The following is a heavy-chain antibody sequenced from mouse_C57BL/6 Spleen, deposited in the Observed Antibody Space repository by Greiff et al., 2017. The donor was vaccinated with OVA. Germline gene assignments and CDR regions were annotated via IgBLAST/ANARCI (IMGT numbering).Heavy chain of an antibody. D-gene: IGHD2-12*01. J-gene: IGHJ3*01. V-gene: IGHV5-4*01. CDR1: GFTFSSYA. Sequence: EVQVVESGGGLVKPGGSLKLSCAASGFTFSSYAMSWVRQTPEKRLEWVATISDGGSYTYYPDNVKGRFTISRDNAKNNLYLQMSHLKSEDTAMYYCARDRYDGAWFAYWGQGTLVTVSA. CDR3: ARDRYDGAWFAY. CDR2: ISDGGSYT.